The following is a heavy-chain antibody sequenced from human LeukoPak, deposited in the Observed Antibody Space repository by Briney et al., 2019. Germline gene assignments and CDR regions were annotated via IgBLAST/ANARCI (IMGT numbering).Heavy chain of an antibody. V-gene: IGHV3-33*01. CDR1: GFTFSSYG. CDR3: ARVQGHPPNGLDI. Sequence: PGGSLRLSCAASGFTFSSYGMHWVRQAPGKGPEWVAVIWYDGSNKYYADSVKGRFTISRDNSKNTLYLQMNSLRAEDTAVYYCARVQGHPPNGLDIWGQGTMVTVSS. D-gene: IGHD2-8*01. CDR2: IWYDGSNK. J-gene: IGHJ3*02.